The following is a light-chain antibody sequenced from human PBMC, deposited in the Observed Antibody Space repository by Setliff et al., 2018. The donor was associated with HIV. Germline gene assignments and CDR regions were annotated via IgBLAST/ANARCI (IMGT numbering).Light chain of an antibody. CDR1: SSDVGNYNV. V-gene: IGLV2-23*02. Sequence: QSALAQPASVSGSPGQSITISCTETSSDVGNYNVVSWYQQHPGKAPKLMIFEVRKRPSGVSNRFSGSKSGNTASLTISGLQAEDEADYYCCSYAGGSTLVFGGGTKVTVL. J-gene: IGLJ2*01. CDR2: EVR. CDR3: CSYAGGSTLV.